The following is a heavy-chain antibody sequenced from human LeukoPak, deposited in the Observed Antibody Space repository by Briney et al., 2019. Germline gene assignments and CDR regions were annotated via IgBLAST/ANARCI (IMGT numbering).Heavy chain of an antibody. Sequence: HPGGSLRLSCAASGFTFSSYAMSWVRQAPGKGLEWVSVIYSGGSTYYADSVKGRFTISRDNSKNTLYLQMNSLRAEDTAVYYCARDYYDSSGYYSWGQGTLVTVSS. J-gene: IGHJ4*02. CDR1: GFTFSSYA. D-gene: IGHD3-22*01. V-gene: IGHV3-66*01. CDR3: ARDYYDSSGYYS. CDR2: IYSGGST.